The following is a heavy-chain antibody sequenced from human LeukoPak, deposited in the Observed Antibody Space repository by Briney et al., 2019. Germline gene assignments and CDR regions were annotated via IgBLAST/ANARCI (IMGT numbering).Heavy chain of an antibody. J-gene: IGHJ5*02. CDR1: GYTFTGYY. D-gene: IGHD1-1*01. Sequence: ASAKVSCRASGYTFTGYYIHWVRQAPGQGLEWMGWINPNSGSTNYAQNFQGRVTMTRDTSISTAYMELSRLRSDDTAFYYCARTGTPTADWFDPWGQGTLVTVSS. CDR3: ARTGTPTADWFDP. CDR2: INPNSGST. V-gene: IGHV1-2*02.